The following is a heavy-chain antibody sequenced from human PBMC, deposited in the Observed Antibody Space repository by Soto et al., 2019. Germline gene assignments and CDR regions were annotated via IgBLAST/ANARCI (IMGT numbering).Heavy chain of an antibody. CDR3: VRDRNEQGVYVIDY. J-gene: IGHJ4*02. V-gene: IGHV3-33*01. Sequence: QVQLVESGGGVVQPGRSLRLSCVASGFSFSDKGMHWVRQAPGKGLEWVAVIWHDGSVKDYADSVQGRFDISRDNSKSTLYLQMTNLRVEDTAVYYCVRDRNEQGVYVIDYWGQGTLVTVSS. CDR1: GFSFSDKG. D-gene: IGHD1-1*01. CDR2: IWHDGSVK.